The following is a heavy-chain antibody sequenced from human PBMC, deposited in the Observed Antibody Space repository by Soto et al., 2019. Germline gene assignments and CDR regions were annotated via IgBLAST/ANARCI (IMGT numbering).Heavy chain of an antibody. Sequence: WTWIRQHPGKGLEWIGYIYYSGTTYYNPSLKSRPTISMDTSENQFSLELTSVTAADTAIYFCASGHDAYKLRYWGQGTLVTVSS. D-gene: IGHD1-1*01. CDR3: ASGHDAYKLRY. J-gene: IGHJ4*02. CDR2: IYYSGTT. V-gene: IGHV4-31*02.